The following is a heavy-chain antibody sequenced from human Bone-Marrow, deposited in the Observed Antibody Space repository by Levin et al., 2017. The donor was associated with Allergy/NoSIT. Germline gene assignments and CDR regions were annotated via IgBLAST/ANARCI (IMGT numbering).Heavy chain of an antibody. CDR1: GGSIIGGGYY. V-gene: IGHV4-31*03. J-gene: IGHJ5*01. Sequence: SQTLSLTCTVSGGSIIGGGYYWGWIRQHPVRGLEWIGHIYYSGATYYNPSLISRLSISVDTSKSQFSLNLNSVTAADTALYYCARVRAAAGKGWFDSWGQGMLVTVSS. CDR3: ARVRAAAGKGWFDS. D-gene: IGHD6-13*01. CDR2: IYYSGAT.